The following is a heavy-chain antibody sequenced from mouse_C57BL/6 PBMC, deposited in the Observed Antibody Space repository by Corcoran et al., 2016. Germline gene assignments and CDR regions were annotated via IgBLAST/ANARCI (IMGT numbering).Heavy chain of an antibody. Sequence: EVQLQQSGPELVKPGASVKIPCKASGYTFTDYYMNWVKQSHGKSLEWIGDINPNNGGTSYNQKFKGKATLTVDKSSSTAYMELRSLTSEDSAVYYCARYYDYYFDVWGTGTTVTVSS. D-gene: IGHD2-4*01. CDR3: ARYYDYYFDV. J-gene: IGHJ1*03. CDR1: GYTFTDYY. CDR2: INPNNGGT. V-gene: IGHV1-26*01.